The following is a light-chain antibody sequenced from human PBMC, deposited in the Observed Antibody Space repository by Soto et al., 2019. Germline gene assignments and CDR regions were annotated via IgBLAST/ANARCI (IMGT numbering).Light chain of an antibody. V-gene: IGKV1-39*01. CDR3: QQSYSTPRT. CDR1: QSISSY. Sequence: DIQMTQSPSSLSASVGYRVTITCRASQSISSYLNWYQQKPGXAPXLLIYAASSLQSGVPSRFSGSGSGTDFTLTISSLQPEDFATYYCQQSYSTPRTFGQGTKWIS. CDR2: AAS. J-gene: IGKJ1*01.